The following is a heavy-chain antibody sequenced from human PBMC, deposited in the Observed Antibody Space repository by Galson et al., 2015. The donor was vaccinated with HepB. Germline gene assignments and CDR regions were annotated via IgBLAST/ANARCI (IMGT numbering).Heavy chain of an antibody. D-gene: IGHD3-9*01. CDR3: AAVRPDSDWYYFDY. J-gene: IGHJ4*02. CDR2: IVVGSGNT. Sequence: SCKASGFTFTSSAMQWVRQARGQRLEWIGWIVVGSGNTNYAQKFQERVTITRDMSTSTAYMELSSLRSEDTAVYYCAAVRPDSDWYYFDYWGQGTLVTVSS. V-gene: IGHV1-58*02. CDR1: GFTFTSSA.